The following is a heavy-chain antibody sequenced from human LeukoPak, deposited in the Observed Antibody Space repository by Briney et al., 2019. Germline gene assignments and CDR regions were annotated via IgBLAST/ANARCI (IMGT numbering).Heavy chain of an antibody. Sequence: GGSLRLSCAASGFTFSSYGMHWVRQAPGKGLEWVAVIWYDGSNKYYADSVKGRFTISRDNSKNTLYLQMNSLRAEDTAVYYCVRGRFGESGAYYFDYWGQGTLVTVSS. CDR1: GFTFSSYG. V-gene: IGHV3-33*01. CDR3: VRGRFGESGAYYFDY. CDR2: IWYDGSNK. D-gene: IGHD2-15*01. J-gene: IGHJ4*02.